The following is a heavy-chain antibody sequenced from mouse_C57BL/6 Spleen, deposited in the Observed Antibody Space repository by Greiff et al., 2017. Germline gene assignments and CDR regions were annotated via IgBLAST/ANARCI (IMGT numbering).Heavy chain of an antibody. CDR2: ISYDGSN. V-gene: IGHV3-6*01. J-gene: IGHJ1*03. CDR1: GYSITSGYY. D-gene: IGHD1-1*01. Sequence: EVKLVESGPGLVKPSQSLSLTCSVTGYSITSGYYWNWIRQFPGNKLEWMGYISYDGSNNYNPSLKNRISITRDTSKNQFFLKLNSVTTEDTATYYCASNYGSSSYFDVWGTGTTVTVSS. CDR3: ASNYGSSSYFDV.